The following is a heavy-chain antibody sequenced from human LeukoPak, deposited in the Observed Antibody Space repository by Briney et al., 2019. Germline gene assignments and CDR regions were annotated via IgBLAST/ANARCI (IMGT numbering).Heavy chain of an antibody. CDR2: IYCKDGAT. CDR1: GYTFTSYY. V-gene: IGHV1-2*02. CDR3: ARDGVSVMPEFDF. Sequence: ASVKVPCKASGYTFTSYYMHWVRQAPGQGLEWMGWIYCKDGATKYAEKFEGRVTMTRDTSIDTVYMELSGLTSDDTAVFYCARDGVSVMPEFDFWGQGTLVTVSS. D-gene: IGHD5/OR15-5a*01. J-gene: IGHJ4*02.